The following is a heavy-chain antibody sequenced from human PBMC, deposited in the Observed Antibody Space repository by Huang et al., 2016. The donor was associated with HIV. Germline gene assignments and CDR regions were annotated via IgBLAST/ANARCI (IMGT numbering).Heavy chain of an antibody. CDR3: ARGGPVGYFNL. V-gene: IGHV3-21*01. J-gene: IGHJ4*03. CDR1: GFLFTTFT. Sequence: EVQLEESGGALVKPGGSLRLSCAATGFLFTTFTMHWVRQAPGKGLELVSSISGRGSSIYDADAVKGRFTISRDNTKKSLYLQMSSLSVDDTAFYFCARGGPVGYFNLWGHGTLVSVSS. D-gene: IGHD2-15*01. CDR2: ISGRGSSI.